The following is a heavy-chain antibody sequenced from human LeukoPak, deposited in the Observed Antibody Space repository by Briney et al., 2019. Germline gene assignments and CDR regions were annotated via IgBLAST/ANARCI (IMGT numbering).Heavy chain of an antibody. CDR1: GYTLTELS. Sequence: ASVKVSCKVSGYTLTELSMHWVRQAPGKGLEWMGGFDPEDGETIYAQKFQGRVTMTEDTSTDTAYMELSSLRSEDTAVYYCATKPGTYYHDSSGYLDYWGQGTLVTVSS. CDR3: ATKPGTYYHDSSGYLDY. V-gene: IGHV1-24*01. J-gene: IGHJ4*02. D-gene: IGHD3-22*01. CDR2: FDPEDGET.